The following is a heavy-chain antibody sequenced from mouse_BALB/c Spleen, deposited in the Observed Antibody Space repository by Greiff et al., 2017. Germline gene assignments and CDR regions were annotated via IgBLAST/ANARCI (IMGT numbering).Heavy chain of an antibody. CDR3: ARRGEDDYDSWFAY. V-gene: IGHV8-12*01. Sequence: QVTLKVSGPGILQPSQSLSLTCSSSGFSLSTSGMGVSWIRQPSGKGLEWLAHIYWDDDKRYNPSLKSRLTISKDTSRNQVFLKITSVDTADTATYYCARRGEDDYDSWFAYWGQGTLVTVSA. CDR2: IYWDDDK. CDR1: GFSLSTSGMG. J-gene: IGHJ3*01. D-gene: IGHD2-4*01.